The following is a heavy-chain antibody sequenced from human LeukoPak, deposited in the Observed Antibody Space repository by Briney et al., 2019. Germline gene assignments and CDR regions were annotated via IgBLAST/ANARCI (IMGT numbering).Heavy chain of an antibody. CDR2: INHSGST. D-gene: IGHD3-10*01. J-gene: IGHJ6*03. Sequence: SSETLSLTCVVYGGPFSGYYWSWIREPPGKGLEWIGDINHSGSTSYNPSLKSRVTISVDTSKNQFSLKLSSVTAADTAVYYCARLGSSPGYYYYYMDVWGKGTTVTVSS. V-gene: IGHV4-34*01. CDR1: GGPFSGYY. CDR3: ARLGSSPGYYYYYMDV.